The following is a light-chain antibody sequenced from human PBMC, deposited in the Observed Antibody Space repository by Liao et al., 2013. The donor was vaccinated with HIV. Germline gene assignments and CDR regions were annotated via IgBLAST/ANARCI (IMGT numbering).Light chain of an antibody. CDR2: HAS. V-gene: IGLV3-21*01. Sequence: SYVLTQPASVSVAPGNTATITCGGGKIGSESVHWYQQRSGQAPVLLIYHASDRPSGIPERFSGSNSGNTATLTISRVEPGDEADYYCQLWDSSSDHPYVFGTGTQVTVL. CDR1: KIGSES. J-gene: IGLJ1*01. CDR3: QLWDSSSDHPYV.